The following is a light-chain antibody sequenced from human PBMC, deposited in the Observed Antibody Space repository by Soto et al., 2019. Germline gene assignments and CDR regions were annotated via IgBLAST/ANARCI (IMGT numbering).Light chain of an antibody. V-gene: IGKV3-20*01. Sequence: IVLTKSPGTLSLSPGERATLSSRASQSVSNSYLAWYQQKPGQAPRLLIFGASSRATGIPDRFSGSGSGTDFTLTISRLEPEDFTVYYCQQYGSSPQTFGQGTKVEIK. CDR3: QQYGSSPQT. J-gene: IGKJ1*01. CDR2: GAS. CDR1: QSVSNSY.